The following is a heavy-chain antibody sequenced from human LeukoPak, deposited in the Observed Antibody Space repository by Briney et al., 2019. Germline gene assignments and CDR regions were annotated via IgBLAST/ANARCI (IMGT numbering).Heavy chain of an antibody. CDR1: GFTFSSCE. D-gene: IGHD3-10*02. J-gene: IGHJ6*04. CDR2: ISSSGSTI. Sequence: GGSLRLSCAASGFTFSSCEMNWVRQARGKGLEWVSYISSSGSTIYYADSVKGRFTISRDNAKNSLYLQMNRLRAEDTAVYYCAELGITMIGGVWGKGTTVTISS. V-gene: IGHV3-48*03. CDR3: AELGITMIGGV.